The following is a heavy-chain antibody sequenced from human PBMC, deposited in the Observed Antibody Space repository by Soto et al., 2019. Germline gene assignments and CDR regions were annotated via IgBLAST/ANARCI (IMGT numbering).Heavy chain of an antibody. Sequence: QVQLVQSGAEVKKPGASVKVSCKASGYTFTSYGISWVRQAPGQGLEWMGWISAYNGNTNYAQKLQGRVTMTTDTSRSTAYMELRSLRSDDTAVYYCARPKMSSGYRAYYYYGMDVWGQGTTVTVSS. J-gene: IGHJ6*02. CDR1: GYTFTSYG. D-gene: IGHD3-22*01. CDR3: ARPKMSSGYRAYYYYGMDV. V-gene: IGHV1-18*04. CDR2: ISAYNGNT.